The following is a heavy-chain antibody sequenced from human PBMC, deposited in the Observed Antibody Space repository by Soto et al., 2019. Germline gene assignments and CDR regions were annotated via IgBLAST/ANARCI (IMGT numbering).Heavy chain of an antibody. CDR3: ARDRDDFWSGYKSYYYYTDV. D-gene: IGHD3-3*01. V-gene: IGHV1-3*01. CDR1: GYAFTSYA. Sequence: ASVKVSCKASGYAFTSYAMHWVRQAPGQRLEWMGWINAGNGNTKYSQKFQGRVTITRDTSASTAYMELSSLRSEDTAVYYCARDRDDFWSGYKSYYYYTDVWGKGTTVTGSS. J-gene: IGHJ6*03. CDR2: INAGNGNT.